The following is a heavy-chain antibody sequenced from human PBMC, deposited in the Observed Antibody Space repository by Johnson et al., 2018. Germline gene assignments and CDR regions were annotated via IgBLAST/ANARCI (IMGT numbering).Heavy chain of an antibody. V-gene: IGHV1-69*12. Sequence: QVQLVQSGAEVKKPGSSVKVCCKASGGTFSSYAISWVRQAPGQGLEWMGGIIPIYGTANYAQKFQGRVTITADDSTSTAYMELSSLRSEDTAVFYCARETSHYGMDVWGQGTTVTVSS. J-gene: IGHJ6*02. CDR3: ARETSHYGMDV. CDR2: IIPIYGTA. CDR1: GGTFSSYA.